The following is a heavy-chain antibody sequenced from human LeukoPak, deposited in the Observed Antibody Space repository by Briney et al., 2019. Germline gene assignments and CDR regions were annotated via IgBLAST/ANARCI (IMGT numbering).Heavy chain of an antibody. V-gene: IGHV1-18*01. CDR2: ISAYNGNT. Sequence: ASVKVSCKASGGTFSSYAISWVRQAPGQGLEWMGWISAYNGNTNYAQKLQGRVTMTTDTSTSTAYMELRSLRSDDTAVYYCARARAYYYDSSGYYPIDYWGQGTLVTVSS. CDR3: ARARAYYYDSSGYYPIDY. D-gene: IGHD3-22*01. J-gene: IGHJ4*02. CDR1: GGTFSSYA.